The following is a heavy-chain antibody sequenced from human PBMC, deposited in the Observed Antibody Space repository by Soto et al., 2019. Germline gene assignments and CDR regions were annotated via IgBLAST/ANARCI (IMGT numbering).Heavy chain of an antibody. D-gene: IGHD2-15*01. J-gene: IGHJ4*02. CDR1: GFTLSSYG. CDR2: ISYDGSNK. CDR3: AKADYSQTYFDY. Sequence: QVQLVESGGGVVQPGRSLRLSCAASGFTLSSYGMHWVRQAPGKGLEWVAVISYDGSNKYYADSVKGRFIISRDNSKNTRYLQMNSLRAEDTAVYYCAKADYSQTYFDYWGQGTLVTVSS. V-gene: IGHV3-30*18.